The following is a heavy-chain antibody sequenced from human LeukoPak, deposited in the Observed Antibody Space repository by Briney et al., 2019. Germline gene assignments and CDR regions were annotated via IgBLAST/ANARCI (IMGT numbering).Heavy chain of an antibody. J-gene: IGHJ4*02. CDR1: GGSFSGYY. V-gene: IGHV4-34*01. Sequence: PSETLSLTCAVYGGSFSGYYWSWIRQPPGKGLEWIGEINHSGSTNYNPSLKSRVTISVDTSKNQFSLKLSSVTAADTAVYYCARHLTKSIVGKRVGYFDYWGQGTLVTVSS. CDR3: ARHLTKSIVGKRVGYFDY. D-gene: IGHD1-26*01. CDR2: INHSGST.